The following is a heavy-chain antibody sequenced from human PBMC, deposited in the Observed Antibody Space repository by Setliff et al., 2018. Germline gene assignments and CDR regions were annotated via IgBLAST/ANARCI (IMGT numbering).Heavy chain of an antibody. J-gene: IGHJ4*02. CDR1: GFNFNLYN. Sequence: GGSLRLSCAASGFNFNLYNMNWVRQAPGKGLEWVSYIISNSLTIHYADSVRGRFTVSRDNARNSLYLQMNNLRAEDTAVYYCARDEVNCSGSKCYSGFDSWGQGTPVTVSS. V-gene: IGHV3-48*01. CDR2: IISNSLTI. CDR3: ARDEVNCSGSKCYSGFDS. D-gene: IGHD2-15*01.